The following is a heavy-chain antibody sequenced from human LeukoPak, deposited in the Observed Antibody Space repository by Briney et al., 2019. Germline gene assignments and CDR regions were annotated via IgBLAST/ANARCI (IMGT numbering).Heavy chain of an antibody. V-gene: IGHV3-30*18. CDR3: AKEDYDSSGYFFDY. D-gene: IGHD3-22*01. Sequence: GRSLRLSCAASGFTFSSYGMHWVRQAPGKGLEWVAVISYDGSNKYYADSVKGRFTISRDNSRNTLYLQMNSLRTEDTAVYYCAKEDYDSSGYFFDYWGQGTLVTVSS. CDR1: GFTFSSYG. J-gene: IGHJ4*02. CDR2: ISYDGSNK.